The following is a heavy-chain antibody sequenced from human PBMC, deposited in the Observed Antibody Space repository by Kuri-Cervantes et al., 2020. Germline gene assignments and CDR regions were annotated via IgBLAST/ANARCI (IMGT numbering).Heavy chain of an antibody. Sequence: ASVKVSCKASGYTFIGYGISWVRQAPGQGLEWMGIINPSGGSTSYAQKFQGRVTMTRDTSTSTVYMELSSLRSEDTAVYYCARAGGCGGLNPLHFDYWGQGTLVTVSS. CDR3: ARAGGCGGLNPLHFDY. J-gene: IGHJ4*02. V-gene: IGHV1-46*01. CDR1: GYTFIGYG. D-gene: IGHD2-21*01. CDR2: INPSGGST.